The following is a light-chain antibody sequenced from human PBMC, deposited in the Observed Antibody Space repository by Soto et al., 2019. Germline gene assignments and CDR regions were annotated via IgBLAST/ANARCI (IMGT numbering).Light chain of an antibody. CDR1: QSVGKY. CDR2: AVS. V-gene: IGKV3-11*01. CDR3: QQSNGWPYT. J-gene: IGKJ2*01. Sequence: EIVLTQSPATLSASPGERATLSCRASQSVGKYLAWHQQEPGKAPRLLLYAVSNWSTGTPARFSGSGSGTDFTLSISSLQPEDFADYSCQQSNGWPYTFGLLTSLEI.